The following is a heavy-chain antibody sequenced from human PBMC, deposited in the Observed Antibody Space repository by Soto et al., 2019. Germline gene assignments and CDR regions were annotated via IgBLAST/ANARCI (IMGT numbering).Heavy chain of an antibody. CDR1: GGTFSSYA. Sequence: GASVKVSCKASGGTFSSYAISWVRQAPGQGLEWMGGIIPIFGTANYAQKFQGRVTITADESTSTAYMELSSLRSEDTAVYYCARARGTMIVVVTAAEIMDVWGQGTTATVSS. CDR3: ARARGTMIVVVTAAEIMDV. V-gene: IGHV1-69*13. D-gene: IGHD3-22*01. CDR2: IIPIFGTA. J-gene: IGHJ6*02.